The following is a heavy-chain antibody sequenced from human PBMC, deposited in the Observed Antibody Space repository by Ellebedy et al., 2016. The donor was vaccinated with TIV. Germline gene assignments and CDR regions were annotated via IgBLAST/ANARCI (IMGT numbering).Heavy chain of an antibody. CDR3: ATKHCTGGNWHHPTFDY. CDR2: IRPNRGDT. CDR1: GYTLPTFY. Sequence: ASVKVSCXTSGYTLPTFYIHWVRQAPGQGLEWMGWIRPNRGDTNCPQKFQDRVTMTSDTSISTAYMELSSLRSDDTAVYYCATKHCTGGNWHHPTFDYWGQGTLVTVSS. V-gene: IGHV1-2*02. J-gene: IGHJ4*02. D-gene: IGHD2-8*02.